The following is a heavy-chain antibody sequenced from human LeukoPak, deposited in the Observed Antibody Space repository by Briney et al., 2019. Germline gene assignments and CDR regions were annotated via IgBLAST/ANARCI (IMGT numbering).Heavy chain of an antibody. Sequence: GGSLRLSCVASGFTFSNYAMNWVRQAPGEGLEWVSAITGNGTNRYYADSLKGRFTTSRDNSKNTVFLQMNSLRHEDTAIYYCVIWGDYDVLTGYYVPDYWGQGTLVTVAS. CDR3: VIWGDYDVLTGYYVPDY. CDR2: ITGNGTNR. CDR1: GFTFSNYA. J-gene: IGHJ4*02. V-gene: IGHV3-23*01. D-gene: IGHD3-9*01.